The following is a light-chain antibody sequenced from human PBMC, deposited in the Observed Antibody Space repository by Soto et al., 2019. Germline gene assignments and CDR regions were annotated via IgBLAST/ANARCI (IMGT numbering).Light chain of an antibody. Sequence: DIVMTQSPDSLAVSLGERATINCKSSQSVLYSSNNKNFLAWYQQKPGQPPKLLIYWASTRESGVPDRFSGSGSGTDFTLTISRLQAEDVALSYCQQYYSAPWTFGQGTKVEIK. CDR3: QQYYSAPWT. J-gene: IGKJ1*01. CDR2: WAS. CDR1: QSVLYSSNNKNF. V-gene: IGKV4-1*01.